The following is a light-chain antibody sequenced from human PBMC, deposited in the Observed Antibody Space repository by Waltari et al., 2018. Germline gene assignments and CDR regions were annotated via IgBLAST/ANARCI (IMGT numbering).Light chain of an antibody. CDR1: SSNIAAGSY. CDR2: GND. J-gene: IGLJ1*01. V-gene: IGLV1-40*01. CDR3: QSYDSSLSGHV. Sequence: QSVLTQPPSVSGAPGQRVTIPCTGSSSNIAAGSYVHRYQQLPGRAPKLLIHGNDKRPSGVPDRFSGSKSGTSGSLAIAGLQADDETDYYCQSYDSSLSGHVFGTGTKVTVL.